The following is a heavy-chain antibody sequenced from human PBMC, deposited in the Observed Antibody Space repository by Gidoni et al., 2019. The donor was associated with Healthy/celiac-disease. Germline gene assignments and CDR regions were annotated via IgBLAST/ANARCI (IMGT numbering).Heavy chain of an antibody. CDR2: IKAYNGNT. CDR3: ARVVTSSGWSFDY. Sequence: QVQLVQSGAAVTKPGASVQVPCTASGYNFTSYGISWVRQAPGQGLEWMGWIKAYNGNTNYAPKLQGRVTMTTDTSTSTAYMELRSLRSDDTAVYYCARVVTSSGWSFDYWGQGTLVTVSS. CDR1: GYNFTSYG. D-gene: IGHD6-19*01. J-gene: IGHJ4*02. V-gene: IGHV1-18*01.